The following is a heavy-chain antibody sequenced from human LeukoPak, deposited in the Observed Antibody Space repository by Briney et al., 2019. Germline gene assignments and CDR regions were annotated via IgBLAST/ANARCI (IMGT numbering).Heavy chain of an antibody. CDR1: GFIFSSYW. V-gene: IGHV3-7*03. CDR3: ARGDHSNYEY. D-gene: IGHD4-11*01. Sequence: GGSLRLSCAASGFIFSSYWMSWVRQAPGKGLEWVASIKQDGTETHYVDSVKGRFTISKDNAKNSLYLQLNSLRAEDTAVYYCARGDHSNYEYWGQGTLVTVSS. J-gene: IGHJ4*02. CDR2: IKQDGTET.